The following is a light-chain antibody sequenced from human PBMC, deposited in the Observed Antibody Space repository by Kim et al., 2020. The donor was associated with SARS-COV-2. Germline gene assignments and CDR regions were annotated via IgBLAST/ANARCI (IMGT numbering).Light chain of an antibody. CDR3: QHCGSSSWT. Sequence: EIVLTQSPGTLSLSPGERATVSCRASQSVTSTHLAWYQQKPGQAPRLLIYGTSSRATGIPDRFSGSGSATDFTLTISRLEPEDFAVYYCQHCGSSSWTFGQGTKVDIK. CDR1: QSVTSTH. V-gene: IGKV3-20*01. CDR2: GTS. J-gene: IGKJ1*01.